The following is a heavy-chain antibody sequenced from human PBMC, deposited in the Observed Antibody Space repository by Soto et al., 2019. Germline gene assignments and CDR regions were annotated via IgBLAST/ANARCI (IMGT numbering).Heavy chain of an antibody. CDR2: IYYSGST. J-gene: IGHJ3*02. V-gene: IGHV4-59*01. CDR3: ARVFPGIAVPDAFDI. CDR1: GGSISSYY. D-gene: IGHD6-19*01. Sequence: QVQLQESGPGLVKPSETLSLTCTVSGGSISSYYWSWIRQPPGKGLEWIGYIYYSGSTNYNPSLKSRVTILVDTSKNHFSLTLSSVTAAVTAVYYCARVFPGIAVPDAFDIWGQGTMVTVSS.